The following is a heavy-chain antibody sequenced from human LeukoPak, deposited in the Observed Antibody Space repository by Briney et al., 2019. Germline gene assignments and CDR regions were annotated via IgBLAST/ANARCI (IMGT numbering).Heavy chain of an antibody. CDR2: MFISGST. J-gene: IGHJ2*01. CDR3: AKDVSMHGSDYRWYFDL. CDR1: GGSVGSYY. Sequence: SETLSLTCTVSGGSVGSYYWSWIRQPAGKGLEWIGRMFISGSTYYNPSLKNRVAMSVDTSKNQFYLQLSSVTAADTAVYYCAKDVSMHGSDYRWYFDLWGRGTLVTVSS. D-gene: IGHD1-26*01. V-gene: IGHV4-4*07.